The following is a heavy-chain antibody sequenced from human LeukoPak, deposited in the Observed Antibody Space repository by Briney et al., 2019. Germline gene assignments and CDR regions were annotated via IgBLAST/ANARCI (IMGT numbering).Heavy chain of an antibody. CDR1: GFTFSSYA. CDR2: INSNGGSK. V-gene: IGHV3-64D*06. D-gene: IGHD5-12*01. J-gene: IGHJ4*02. CDR3: ASPYSGYDYSFDY. Sequence: GGSLRLSCSASGFTFSSYAMHWVRQAPGKGLEYVSSINSNGGSKYYADSVKGRFTISRDNSKNTLFLQMTTLRTEDTAVYYCASPYSGYDYSFDYWGQGTLVTVSS.